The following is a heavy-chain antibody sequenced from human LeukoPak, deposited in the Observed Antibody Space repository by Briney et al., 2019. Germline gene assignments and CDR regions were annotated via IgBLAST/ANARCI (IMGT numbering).Heavy chain of an antibody. V-gene: IGHV3-53*01. D-gene: IGHD1-14*01. CDR1: EITVITND. J-gene: IGHJ4*02. CDR2: LYSDGNT. CDR3: ARGVEPLAANTLAY. Sequence: GGSLRLSCAASEITVITNDMTLVRQAPRKGLELVSVLYSDGNTKYADSVQGRFTISRDNSKNTLYLEMDSLSPDDTAVYYCARGVEPLAANTLAYWGQGTLVTVSS.